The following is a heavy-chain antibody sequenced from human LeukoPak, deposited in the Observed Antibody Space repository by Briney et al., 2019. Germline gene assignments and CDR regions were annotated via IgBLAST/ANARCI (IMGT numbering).Heavy chain of an antibody. CDR3: ARSLGDYYDGSGYIRYFDY. D-gene: IGHD3-22*01. Sequence: SVKASCKASGYTFTRYGLSWVRQAPGQGLEWMGWISAHNGSTNLAQTFQARVTMTTATSTSTAYMELRSLRSDDTAMFYCARSLGDYYDGSGYIRYFDYWGQGTLVTVSS. CDR2: ISAHNGST. V-gene: IGHV1-18*01. CDR1: GYTFTRYG. J-gene: IGHJ4*02.